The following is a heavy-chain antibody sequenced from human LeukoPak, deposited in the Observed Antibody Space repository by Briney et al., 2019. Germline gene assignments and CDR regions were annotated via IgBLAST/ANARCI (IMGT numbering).Heavy chain of an antibody. CDR1: GGSFSGYY. D-gene: IGHD2-15*01. Sequence: PSETLSLTCAVYGGSFSGYYWSWIRQPPGKGLEWIGEISHRGSTKYNPSLKSRVTISADTSKNQFSLKLSSVTAADTAVYYCARDSLVVAASAFDIWGQGTIVTVSS. CDR2: ISHRGST. CDR3: ARDSLVVAASAFDI. J-gene: IGHJ3*02. V-gene: IGHV4-34*01.